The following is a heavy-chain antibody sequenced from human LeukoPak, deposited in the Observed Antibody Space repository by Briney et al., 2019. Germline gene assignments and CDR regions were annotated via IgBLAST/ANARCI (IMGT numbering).Heavy chain of an antibody. CDR3: ARGADGVSSNSRGWFDP. Sequence: GGSLRLSCAASGFTFDDYAMHWVRQAPGKGLEWVSLISWDGGSTYYADSVKGRFTISRDNAKNSLYLQMNSLRAEDTAVYSCARGADGVSSNSRGWFDPWGQGTLVTVSS. CDR2: ISWDGGST. V-gene: IGHV3-43D*03. J-gene: IGHJ5*02. D-gene: IGHD2-15*01. CDR1: GFTFDDYA.